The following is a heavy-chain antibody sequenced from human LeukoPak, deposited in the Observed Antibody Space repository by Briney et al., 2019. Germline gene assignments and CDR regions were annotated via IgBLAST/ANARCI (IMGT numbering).Heavy chain of an antibody. Sequence: GGSLRLSCATAGFTFSSYGTHWARQAPGKGLHWVAVISYDGSNKYYADSVKGRFTISRDNSKNTLYLQMNSLRAEDTAVYYCAKAKYSSGWSGGDYWGQGTLVTVSS. CDR2: ISYDGSNK. V-gene: IGHV3-30*18. D-gene: IGHD6-19*01. CDR1: GFTFSSYG. J-gene: IGHJ4*02. CDR3: AKAKYSSGWSGGDY.